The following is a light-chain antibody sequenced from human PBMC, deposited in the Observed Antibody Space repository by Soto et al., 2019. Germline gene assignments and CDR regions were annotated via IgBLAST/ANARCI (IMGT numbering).Light chain of an antibody. J-gene: IGKJ1*01. CDR1: QRISNN. Sequence: EKVMTQSPATLSVSPGERVTLSCRASQRISNNLAWYQQKPGQSPSLLIYDASTRATGIPDRFSGSGSGTEFTLTISSLQSEDFAVYYCQQYNNRPPWTFGQGTKVEIK. V-gene: IGKV3-15*01. CDR2: DAS. CDR3: QQYNNRPPWT.